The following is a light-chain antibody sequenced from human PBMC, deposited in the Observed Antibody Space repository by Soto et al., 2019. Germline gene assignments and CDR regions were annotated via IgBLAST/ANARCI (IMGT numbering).Light chain of an antibody. V-gene: IGKV1D-16*01. J-gene: IGKJ1*01. CDR1: QSVSSW. CDR3: RQHYSYPLT. Sequence: DSLMTKFASTRSAARGEGTASVSRASQSVSSWFAWYQQKPGKAPKLLIYAASILQRGVRPRFSVSGSGTHFTLTICCLQPEDFATYYFRQHYSYPLTFCQGTKVEI. CDR2: AAS.